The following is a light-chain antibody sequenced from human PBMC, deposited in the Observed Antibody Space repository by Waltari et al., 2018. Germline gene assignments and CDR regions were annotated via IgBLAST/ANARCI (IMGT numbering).Light chain of an antibody. V-gene: IGKV3-15*01. CDR2: GAS. CDR3: QHYNNWPLT. CDR1: QSVYSN. Sequence: EIVMTQSPATLSVSPGERATLSCRASQSVYSNLAWYQQKPGQVPRLLIYGASTRATGFPARFSGSGSGTEFTLTISSLQSEDFAVYYCQHYNNWPLTFGGGTKVEIK. J-gene: IGKJ4*01.